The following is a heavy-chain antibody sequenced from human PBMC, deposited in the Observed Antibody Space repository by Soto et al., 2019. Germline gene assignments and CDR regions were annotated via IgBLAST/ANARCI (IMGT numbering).Heavy chain of an antibody. J-gene: IGHJ6*02. V-gene: IGHV3-23*01. CDR2: ISGSGGST. CDR1: GFTFNDYS. CDR3: AKDIVLSSSWPYYYYGMDV. D-gene: IGHD6-13*01. Sequence: GGSLRLSCEASGFTFNDYSMDWVRQAPGKGLEWVSAISGSGGSTYYADSVKGRFTISRDNSKNTLYLQMNSLRAEDTAVYYCAKDIVLSSSWPYYYYGMDVWGQGTTVTVSS.